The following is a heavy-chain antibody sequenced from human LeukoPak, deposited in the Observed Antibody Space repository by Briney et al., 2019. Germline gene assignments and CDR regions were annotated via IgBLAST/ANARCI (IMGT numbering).Heavy chain of an antibody. J-gene: IGHJ4*02. D-gene: IGHD2-2*01. V-gene: IGHV1-18*01. CDR1: GYTFTSYG. CDR2: ISAYNGNT. CDR3: ARSDHSWSRGYCSSTSCYVNDY. Sequence: GASVKVSCKASGYTFTSYGISWVRQAPGQGLEWMGWISAYNGNTNYAQKLQGRVTMTTDTSTSTAYMELRSLRSDDTAVYYCARSDHSWSRGYCSSTSCYVNDYWGQGTLVTVSS.